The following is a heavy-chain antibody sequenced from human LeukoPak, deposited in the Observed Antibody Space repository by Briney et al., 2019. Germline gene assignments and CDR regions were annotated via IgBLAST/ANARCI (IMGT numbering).Heavy chain of an antibody. Sequence: ASVKVSCKVSGYTLTELSMHWVRQAPGKGLEWMGGFDPEDGETIYAQKFQGRVTMTEDTSTDTACMELSSLRSEDTAVYYCATDWGELPPHDAFDIWGQGTMVTVSS. CDR3: ATDWGELPPHDAFDI. J-gene: IGHJ3*02. D-gene: IGHD1-26*01. CDR1: GYTLTELS. CDR2: FDPEDGET. V-gene: IGHV1-24*01.